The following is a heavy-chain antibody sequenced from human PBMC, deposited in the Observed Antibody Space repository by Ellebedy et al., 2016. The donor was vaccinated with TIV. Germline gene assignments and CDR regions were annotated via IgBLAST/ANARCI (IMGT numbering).Heavy chain of an antibody. J-gene: IGHJ3*02. Sequence: PGGSLRLSCAASGFTFSSYGMHWVRQAPGKGLEWVAVISYDGSNKYYADSVKGRFTMSRDNSKNTLYLQMNSLRAEETAVYYCARNCSGGSCSHHAFDIWGQGTMVTVSS. D-gene: IGHD2-15*01. CDR2: ISYDGSNK. CDR1: GFTFSSYG. V-gene: IGHV3-30*03. CDR3: ARNCSGGSCSHHAFDI.